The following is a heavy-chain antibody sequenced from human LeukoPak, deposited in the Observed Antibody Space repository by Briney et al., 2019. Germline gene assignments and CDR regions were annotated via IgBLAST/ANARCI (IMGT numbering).Heavy chain of an antibody. CDR1: GFTFSSYW. V-gene: IGHV3-7*01. CDR3: ARDRDVLRFLEWSYYFDY. D-gene: IGHD3-3*01. Sequence: GGSLRLSCAASGFTFSSYWMNWARQAPGKGLEWVASINHNGNVNYYVDSVKGRFTISRDNAKNSLYLQMNSLRAEDTAVYYCARDRDVLRFLEWSYYFDYWGQGTLVTVSS. CDR2: INHNGNVN. J-gene: IGHJ4*02.